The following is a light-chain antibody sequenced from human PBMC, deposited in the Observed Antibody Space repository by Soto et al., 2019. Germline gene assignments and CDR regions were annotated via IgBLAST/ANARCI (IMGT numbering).Light chain of an antibody. CDR3: QQSSSNPLT. Sequence: DIQMTQSPSSLSASVGDRVTITCRASQSISSYLNWYQQKPGKAPNLLIYSASKLHSGVPSRFSGCGSGTDFTLIISSLQPEDFATYYCQQSSSNPLTFGGGTRV. V-gene: IGKV1-39*01. CDR2: SAS. J-gene: IGKJ4*01. CDR1: QSISSY.